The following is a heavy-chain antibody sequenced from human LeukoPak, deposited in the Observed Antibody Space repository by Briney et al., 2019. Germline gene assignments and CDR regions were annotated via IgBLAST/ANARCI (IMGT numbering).Heavy chain of an antibody. CDR1: GFTFSSYA. J-gene: IGHJ4*02. Sequence: GGSLRLSCAASGFTFSSYAMHWVRQAPGKGLEWVAVISYDGSNKYYADSVKGRFTISRDNSKNTLYLQMNSLRAEDTAVYYCARGGAHKDYNLNYWGQGTLVTVSS. CDR2: ISYDGSNK. D-gene: IGHD1-1*01. CDR3: ARGGAHKDYNLNY. V-gene: IGHV3-30-3*01.